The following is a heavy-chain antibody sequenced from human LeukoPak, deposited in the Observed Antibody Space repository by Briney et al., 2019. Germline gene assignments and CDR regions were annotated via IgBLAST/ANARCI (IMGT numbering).Heavy chain of an antibody. D-gene: IGHD4-23*01. CDR2: IKQDGSEK. Sequence: GGSLRLSCAASGFTFSSHWMTWVRQAPEKGLEWVANIKQDGSEKYYVDSVKDRFTISRDNAKNSLYLQLNSLRAEDTAVYYCARAHYGGNSEMGYWGQGTLVTVSS. J-gene: IGHJ4*02. CDR1: GFTFSSHW. V-gene: IGHV3-7*01. CDR3: ARAHYGGNSEMGY.